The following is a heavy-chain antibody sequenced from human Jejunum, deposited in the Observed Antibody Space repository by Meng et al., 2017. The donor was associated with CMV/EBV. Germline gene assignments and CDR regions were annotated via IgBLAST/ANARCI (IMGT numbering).Heavy chain of an antibody. Sequence: LSCAASGFTFHNYWMHWVRQAPGKGLEWVSRIKGDGSHTIYADSVKGRFTISRDNAKNTLYLQMNSLRVEDTALYCCARDGDGYNFDYWGQGTLVTVSS. CDR3: ARDGDGYNFDY. CDR1: GFTFHNYW. V-gene: IGHV3-74*01. J-gene: IGHJ4*02. D-gene: IGHD5-24*01. CDR2: IKGDGSHT.